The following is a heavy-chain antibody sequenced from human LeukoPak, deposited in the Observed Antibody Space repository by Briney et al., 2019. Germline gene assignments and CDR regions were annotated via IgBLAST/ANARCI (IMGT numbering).Heavy chain of an antibody. CDR3: AKDYSDYGDSRFDY. J-gene: IGHJ4*02. Sequence: GGSLRLSCAASGFTFDDYTMHWVRQAPGKGLEWVSLISGDGGSTYYADSVKGRFTISRDNSKNSLYLQMNSLRTEDTALYYCAKDYSDYGDSRFDYWGQGTLVTVSS. D-gene: IGHD4-17*01. CDR1: GFTFDDYT. V-gene: IGHV3-43*02. CDR2: ISGDGGST.